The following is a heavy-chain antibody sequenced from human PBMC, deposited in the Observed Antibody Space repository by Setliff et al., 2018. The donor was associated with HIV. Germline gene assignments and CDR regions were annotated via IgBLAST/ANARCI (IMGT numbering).Heavy chain of an antibody. Sequence: SETLSLTCSLSGDFINNHYWSWIRQPPGKGLEWTGHIYYSGDTNYSPSLKSRVTISMDTSKNQFSLKLTSVTAADTAVYYCARRPYDSSGGYYYYYMDVWGKGATVTVSS. V-gene: IGHV4-59*08. J-gene: IGHJ6*03. CDR3: ARRPYDSSGGYYYYYMDV. CDR1: GDFINNHY. CDR2: IYYSGDT. D-gene: IGHD3-22*01.